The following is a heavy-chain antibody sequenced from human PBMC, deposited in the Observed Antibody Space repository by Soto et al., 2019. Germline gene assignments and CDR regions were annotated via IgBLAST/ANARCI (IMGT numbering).Heavy chain of an antibody. Sequence: QVQLQESGPGLVKPSQTLSLTCTVSGGSISSGGHYWSWIRQHPGKGLEWIGYIYYSGSTYYNPSLNSRVTISVDTSKNQFSLKLSSVTAADTAVYYCATSPVCSGGSCYSGFDYWGQGILVTVSS. CDR1: GGSISSGGHY. CDR3: ATSPVCSGGSCYSGFDY. CDR2: IYYSGST. J-gene: IGHJ4*02. V-gene: IGHV4-31*03. D-gene: IGHD2-15*01.